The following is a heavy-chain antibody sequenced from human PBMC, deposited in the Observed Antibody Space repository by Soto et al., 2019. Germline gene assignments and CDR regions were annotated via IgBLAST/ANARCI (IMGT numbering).Heavy chain of an antibody. V-gene: IGHV3-74*03. J-gene: IGHJ5*02. CDR2: IKSDGSTT. CDR3: ARSDWFDP. CDR1: GFSLSGYW. Sequence: GGSLRLSCEAPGFSLSGYWMHWIRQAPGKGLVWVSRIKSDGSTTMYAEYVKGRFTISRDNAKNTLYLQMNILRAEDTAVYYCARSDWFDPWGQGTLVTVSS.